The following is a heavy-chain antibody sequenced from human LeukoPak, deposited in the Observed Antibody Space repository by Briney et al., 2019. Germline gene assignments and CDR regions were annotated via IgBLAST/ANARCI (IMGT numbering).Heavy chain of an antibody. V-gene: IGHV1-58*02. J-gene: IGHJ4*02. CDR3: AGTPWFGELTLDY. CDR2: IVVGSGNT. Sequence: GTSVTVSFKASGFTFTSSTIQWVRQARGQRLEWIGWIVVGSGNTNYAQKFQERVIITRDMSTTTVCMELSSLRSEDTAVYYCAGTPWFGELTLDYWGQGTLVTVSS. CDR1: GFTFTSST. D-gene: IGHD3-10*01.